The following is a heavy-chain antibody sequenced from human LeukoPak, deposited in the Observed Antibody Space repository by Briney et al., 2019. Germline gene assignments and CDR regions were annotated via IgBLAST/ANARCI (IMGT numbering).Heavy chain of an antibody. CDR2: INTGGRTI. Sequence: GGSLRLSCAASGFTFSRYWMHWVRQAPGKGLVWVSRINTGGRTITYADSVKGRFTISRDNAKNTLYLQMNSLRAEDTAVYYCVRSAFLTTEFYFDYWGHGTLVTVSS. CDR1: GFTFSRYW. CDR3: VRSAFLTTEFYFDY. D-gene: IGHD4-11*01. J-gene: IGHJ4*01. V-gene: IGHV3-74*01.